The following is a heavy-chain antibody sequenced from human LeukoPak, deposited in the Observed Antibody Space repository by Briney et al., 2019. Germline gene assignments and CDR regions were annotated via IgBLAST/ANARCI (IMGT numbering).Heavy chain of an antibody. CDR1: GGSISSGGYS. Sequence: KPSETLSLTCAASGGSISSGGYSWSWLRQPPGKGLEWIGNIYHSGSTYYNPSLKSRVTISVDWSKNQYSLKLSPVTAANTAVYYCARGHSSWGFNWFDPWGQGTLVTVSS. D-gene: IGHD6-13*01. CDR3: ARGHSSWGFNWFDP. J-gene: IGHJ5*02. V-gene: IGHV4-30-2*01. CDR2: IYHSGST.